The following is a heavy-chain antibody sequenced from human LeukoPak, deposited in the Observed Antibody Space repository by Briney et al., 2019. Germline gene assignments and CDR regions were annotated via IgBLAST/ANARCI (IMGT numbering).Heavy chain of an antibody. CDR2: INWNGGST. CDR1: GFTFDDYG. V-gene: IGHV3-20*04. CDR3: ARVDRGYSYAPEGY. Sequence: GGSLRLSXAASGFTFDDYGMSWVRQAPGKGLEWVSGINWNGGSTGYADSVKGRFTISRDNAKNSLYLQMNSLRAEDTALYYCARVDRGYSYAPEGYWGQGTLVTVSS. D-gene: IGHD5-18*01. J-gene: IGHJ4*02.